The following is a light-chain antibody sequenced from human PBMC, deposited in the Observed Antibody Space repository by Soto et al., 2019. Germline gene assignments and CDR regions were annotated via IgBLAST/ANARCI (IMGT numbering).Light chain of an antibody. Sequence: QSALTQPASVSGSPGQSITISCTGTSSDVGYYNYVSWYQQHPGNAPKLIIYEVSNRPAGVSNRFSGSKSGNTASLTISGLQAEDEADYYCSSYTSSSTLDVFGIGTNVTVL. CDR3: SSYTSSSTLDV. CDR1: SSDVGYYNY. V-gene: IGLV2-14*01. CDR2: EVS. J-gene: IGLJ1*01.